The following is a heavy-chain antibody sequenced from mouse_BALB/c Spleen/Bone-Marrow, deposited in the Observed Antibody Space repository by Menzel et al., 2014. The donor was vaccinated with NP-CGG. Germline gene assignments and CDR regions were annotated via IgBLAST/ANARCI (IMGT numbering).Heavy chain of an antibody. V-gene: IGHV1-80*01. J-gene: IGHJ4*01. CDR2: IYPGDGDT. CDR1: GYAFSTYW. CDR3: ARGARSAMDY. Sequence: QAQLQQSGAELVRPESSVKISCKASGYAFSTYWMIWVKQRPGQGLEWIGQIYPGDGDTNYNGKFKGKATLTADKSSSTAYMQLSSLTSEDSAVYFCARGARSAMDYWGQGTSVTVSS.